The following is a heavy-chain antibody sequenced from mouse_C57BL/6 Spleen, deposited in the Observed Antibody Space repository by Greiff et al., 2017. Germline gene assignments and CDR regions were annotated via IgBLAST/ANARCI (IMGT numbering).Heavy chain of an antibody. CDR2: IRNKANGYTT. CDR1: GFTFTDYY. CDR3: ARLQTGTWFAY. Sequence: DVKLQESGGGLVQPGGSLSLSCAASGFTFTDYYMSWVRQPPGKALEWLGFIRNKANGYTTEYSASVKGRFTISRDNSQSILYLQMNALRAEDSATYYCARLQTGTWFAYWGQGTLVTVSA. V-gene: IGHV7-3*01. J-gene: IGHJ3*01. D-gene: IGHD4-1*01.